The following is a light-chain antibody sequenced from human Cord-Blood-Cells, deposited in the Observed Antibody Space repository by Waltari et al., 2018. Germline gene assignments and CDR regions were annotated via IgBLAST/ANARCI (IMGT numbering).Light chain of an antibody. V-gene: IGKV3-20*01. J-gene: IGKJ4*01. Sequence: EIVLTQSPGTLSLSPGERATLSCRASQSVSSSYLAWYQRKPGQAPRLLIYGASSRATGIPDRFSGSGSGTDFTLTISRLEPEDFAVYYCQQYGSSPRYTFGGGTKVEIK. CDR2: GAS. CDR1: QSVSSSY. CDR3: QQYGSSPRYT.